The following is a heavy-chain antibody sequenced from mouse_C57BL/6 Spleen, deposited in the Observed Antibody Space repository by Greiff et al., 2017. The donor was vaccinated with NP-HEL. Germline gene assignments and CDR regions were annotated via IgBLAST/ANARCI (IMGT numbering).Heavy chain of an antibody. Sequence: DVMLVESGGGLVQPGGSMKLSCVASGFTFSNYWMNWVRQSPEKGLEWVAQIRLKSDNYATHYAESVKGRFTISRDDSKSSVYLQMNNLRAEDTGIYYCTGAPFEDWFAYWGQGTLVTVSA. V-gene: IGHV6-3*01. CDR1: GFTFSNYW. CDR3: TGAPFEDWFAY. CDR2: IRLKSDNYAT. J-gene: IGHJ3*01.